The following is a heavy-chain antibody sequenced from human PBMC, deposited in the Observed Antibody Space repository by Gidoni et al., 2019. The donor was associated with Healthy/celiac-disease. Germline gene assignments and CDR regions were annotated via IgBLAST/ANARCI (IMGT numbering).Heavy chain of an antibody. J-gene: IGHJ3*02. CDR2: INHSGST. CDR1: GGSFSGYY. Sequence: QVQLQQWGAGLLKPSETLSLTCAVYGGSFSGYYWSWIRQPPGKGLEWIGEINHSGSTNYNPSLKSRVTISVDTSKNQFSLKLSSVTAADTAVYYCARGCRIWIAARRDAFDIWGQGTMVTVSS. D-gene: IGHD6-6*01. CDR3: ARGCRIWIAARRDAFDI. V-gene: IGHV4-34*01.